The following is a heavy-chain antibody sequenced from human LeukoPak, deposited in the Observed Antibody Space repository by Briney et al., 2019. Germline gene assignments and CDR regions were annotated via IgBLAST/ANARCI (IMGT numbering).Heavy chain of an antibody. J-gene: IGHJ4*02. D-gene: IGHD3-10*01. CDR1: EFSVGSNY. CDR3: ARDHYGSGDGSAFDY. Sequence: GGSLRLSCAASEFSVGSNYMTWVRQAPGKGLEWVSLIYSGGSTYYADSVKGRFTISRDNSKNTLYLQMNSLRAEDTAVYYCARDHYGSGDGSAFDYWGQGTLVTVSS. V-gene: IGHV3-66*01. CDR2: IYSGGST.